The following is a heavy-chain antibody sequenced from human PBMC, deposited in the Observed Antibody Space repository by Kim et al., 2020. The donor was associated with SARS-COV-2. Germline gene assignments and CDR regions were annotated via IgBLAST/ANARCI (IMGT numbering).Heavy chain of an antibody. V-gene: IGHV3-9*01. J-gene: IGHJ4*02. CDR1: GFTFDDYA. CDR2: ISWNSGSI. D-gene: IGHD3-22*01. CDR3: AKDPGWYDSGY. Sequence: GGSLRLSCAASGFTFDDYAMHWVRQAPGKGLEWVSGISWNSGSIGYADSVKGRFTISRDNAKNSLYLQMNSLRAEDTALYYCAKDPGWYDSGYWGQGTLVTVSS.